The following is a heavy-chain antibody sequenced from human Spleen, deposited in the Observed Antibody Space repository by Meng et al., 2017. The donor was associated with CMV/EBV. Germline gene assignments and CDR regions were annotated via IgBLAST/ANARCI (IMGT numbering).Heavy chain of an antibody. Sequence: CEASGYSFTDYVIHWVRQAHGQRLEWMGWINAGNGATKYSQKFQGRVTITKDTSASNMELSSLRSEDTAVYYCARDRILTGQRKLDFWGQGTLVTVSS. J-gene: IGHJ4*02. CDR2: INAGNGAT. V-gene: IGHV1-3*01. D-gene: IGHD3-9*01. CDR3: ARDRILTGQRKLDF. CDR1: GYSFTDYV.